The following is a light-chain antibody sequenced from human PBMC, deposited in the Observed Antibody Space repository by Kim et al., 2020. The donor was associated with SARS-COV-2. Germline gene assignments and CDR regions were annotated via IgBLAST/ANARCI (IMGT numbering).Light chain of an antibody. Sequence: GEGGTRACRASRSGKNIDSDWDQQKPGPATRALIHGASTRATGIRDRLSGSGCGTGITLTIRRREPEDAEVDYCQQHGLTSREFTFGRGTKVDIK. V-gene: IGKV3-20*01. J-gene: IGKJ3*01. CDR1: RSGKNID. CDR2: GAS. CDR3: QQHGLTSREFT.